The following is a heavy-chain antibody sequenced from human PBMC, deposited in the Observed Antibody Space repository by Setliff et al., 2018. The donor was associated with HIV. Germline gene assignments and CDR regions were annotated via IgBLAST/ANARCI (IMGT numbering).Heavy chain of an antibody. J-gene: IGHJ6*03. V-gene: IGHV4-4*07. Sequence: SETLSLTCTVSGGSITDYYWTWIRQPAGKGLEWIGRVYSSGSTNCNPSLKSRVTMSVDTSTKQFSLKLSSVTAADTAVYYCARDYYDDTYYRPGIYYYYYMDVWGKGTTVTVSS. CDR1: GGSITDYY. D-gene: IGHD3-10*01. CDR3: ARDYYDDTYYRPGIYYYYYMDV. CDR2: VYSSGST.